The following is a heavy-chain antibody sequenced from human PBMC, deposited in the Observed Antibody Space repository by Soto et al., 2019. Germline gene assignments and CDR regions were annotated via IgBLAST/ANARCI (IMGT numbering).Heavy chain of an antibody. V-gene: IGHV3-74*01. CDR3: VRDKWLQPDDGFDI. J-gene: IGHJ3*02. CDR2: INSDGSST. CDR1: GFTFSSYW. Sequence: GGSLRLSCAASGFTFSSYWMHWVRQAPGKGLVWVSRINSDGSSTTYADSVKGRFTISRDNANNTLYLQMNNLRAEDTAVYYCVRDKWLQPDDGFDIWGQGTMVTVSS. D-gene: IGHD5-12*01.